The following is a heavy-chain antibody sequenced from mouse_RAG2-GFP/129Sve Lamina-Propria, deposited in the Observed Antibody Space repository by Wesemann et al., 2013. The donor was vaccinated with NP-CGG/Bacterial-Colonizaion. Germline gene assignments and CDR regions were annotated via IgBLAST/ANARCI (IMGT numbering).Heavy chain of an antibody. V-gene: IGHV1-50*01. D-gene: IGHD1-1*01. J-gene: IGHJ2*01. CDR3: ARTLLRYLAFDY. Sequence: GKATLTVDTSSSTAYMQLSSLTSEDSAVYYCARTLLRYLAFDYWGQGTTLTVSS.